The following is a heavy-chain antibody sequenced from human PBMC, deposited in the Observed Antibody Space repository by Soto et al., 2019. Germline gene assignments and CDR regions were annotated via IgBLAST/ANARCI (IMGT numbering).Heavy chain of an antibody. CDR1: GGTFSSYA. CDR3: ARVSIAARIDYYYYGMDV. CDR2: IIPIFGTA. V-gene: IGHV1-69*12. Sequence: QVQLVQSGAEVKKPGSSVKVSCKASGGTFSSYAISWVRQAPGQGLEWMGGIIPIFGTANYAQKFQGRVTITADESTRTAYMELSSLRSEDTAVYYCARVSIAARIDYYYYGMDVWGQGTTVTVSS. J-gene: IGHJ6*02. D-gene: IGHD6-6*01.